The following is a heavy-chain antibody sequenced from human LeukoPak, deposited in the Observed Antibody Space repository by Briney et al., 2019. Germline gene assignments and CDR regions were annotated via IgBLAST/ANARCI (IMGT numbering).Heavy chain of an antibody. D-gene: IGHD3-22*01. V-gene: IGHV3-30*02. Sequence: GGSLRLSCAASGFTFSSYGMHWVRQAPGKGLEWVAVIWYDGSNKYYADSVKGRFTIPRDNSKNTLYLQMNSLRAEDTAVYYCAKDVDYYDSSGYYQATDYWGQGTLVTVSS. CDR2: IWYDGSNK. CDR3: AKDVDYYDSSGYYQATDY. J-gene: IGHJ4*02. CDR1: GFTFSSYG.